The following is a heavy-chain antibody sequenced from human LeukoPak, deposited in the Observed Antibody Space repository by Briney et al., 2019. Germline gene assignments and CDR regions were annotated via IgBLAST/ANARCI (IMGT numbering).Heavy chain of an antibody. CDR1: GFTFSDYY. D-gene: IGHD6-13*01. J-gene: IGHJ4*02. CDR2: ISSSGSTI. CDR3: ARDLIGIAAAAPDY. Sequence: GGSLRLSCAASGFTFSDYYMSRIRQAPGKGLEWVSYISSSGSTIYYADSVKGRFTISRDNAKNSLYLQMNSLRAEDTAVYYCARDLIGIAAAAPDYWGQGTLVTVSS. V-gene: IGHV3-11*01.